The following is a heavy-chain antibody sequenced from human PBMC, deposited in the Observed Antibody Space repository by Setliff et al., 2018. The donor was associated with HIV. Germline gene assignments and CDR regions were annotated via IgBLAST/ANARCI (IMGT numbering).Heavy chain of an antibody. V-gene: IGHV4-30-2*01. D-gene: IGHD3-10*01. CDR1: GGSISSGGYS. CDR2: IYHSGST. J-gene: IGHJ5*02. Sequence: PSETLSLTCAVSGGSISSGGYSRNWIRQPPGKGLEWIGYIYHSGSTFYNPSLKSRVTISVDRSKNQFSLKLTSVTAADTALYYCARGDGVYNWFDPWGQGTLVTVSS. CDR3: ARGDGVYNWFDP.